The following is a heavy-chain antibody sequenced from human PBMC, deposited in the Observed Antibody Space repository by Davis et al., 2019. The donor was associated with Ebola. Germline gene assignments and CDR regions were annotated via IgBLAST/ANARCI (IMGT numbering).Heavy chain of an antibody. CDR3: ARQSSARGWYDP. J-gene: IGHJ5*02. V-gene: IGHV3-21*01. CDR2: ISLGSTYI. Sequence: PGGSLRLSCEASGFALRSFSMSWVRQVPGKGLEWVASISLGSTYIYYAKSVEGRFIASRDNDKNSLYLQMNNLGVDDTAFYYCARQSSARGWYDPWGQGILVTVSS. D-gene: IGHD2-15*01. CDR1: GFALRSFS.